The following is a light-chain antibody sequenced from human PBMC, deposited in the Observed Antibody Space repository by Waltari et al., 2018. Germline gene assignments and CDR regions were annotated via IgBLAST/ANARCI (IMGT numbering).Light chain of an antibody. CDR2: DVA. Sequence: QSALTQPASVSGSPGQSITISCTGTASDIGHYVHVSWYQQHPGKAPKLIIYDVAKRPAGVSDRCSGTKAGNTASLTISGLQAEDEADYYCKSFTNRLTYVFGSGTKVSV. J-gene: IGLJ1*01. V-gene: IGLV2-14*03. CDR3: KSFTNRLTYV. CDR1: ASDIGHYVH.